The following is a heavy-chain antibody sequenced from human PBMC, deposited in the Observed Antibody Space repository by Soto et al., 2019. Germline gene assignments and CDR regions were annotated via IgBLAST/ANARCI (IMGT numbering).Heavy chain of an antibody. V-gene: IGHV4-61*01. J-gene: IGHJ6*02. CDR2: IYYSGST. CDR1: GGSVSSGSYY. Sequence: QVQLQESGPGLVKTSATLSLTCTVSGGSVSSGSYYWSWIRQPPGKGLEWIGYIYYSGSTNYNPSLKSRVTISVDTSKNQFSLKLSSVTAADTAVYYCARDRGYYGMDVWGQGTTVTVSS. CDR3: ARDRGYYGMDV.